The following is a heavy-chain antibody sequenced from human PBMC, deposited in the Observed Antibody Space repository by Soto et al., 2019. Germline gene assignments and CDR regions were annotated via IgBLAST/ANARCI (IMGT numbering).Heavy chain of an antibody. V-gene: IGHV3-53*01. CDR2: LYTEGTT. D-gene: IGHD3-16*01. Sequence: VGSLRLSCVASGLTVSHNYMAWVRQAPEMGLEWVSILYTEGTTYYADSVKGRFTISRDSSKNTLFPQMDSLRAEDTAVYYCVRPRPSGENYGMDVWGQGTTVTVSS. J-gene: IGHJ6*02. CDR1: GLTVSHNY. CDR3: VRPRPSGENYGMDV.